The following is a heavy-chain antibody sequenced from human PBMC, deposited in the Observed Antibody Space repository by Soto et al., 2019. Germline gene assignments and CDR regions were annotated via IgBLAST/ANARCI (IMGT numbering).Heavy chain of an antibody. Sequence: SGPTLVNPTQTLTLTCTFSGFSLGTSGMRVSLIRQPPGKALEWLARIDWDDDKFYSTSLKTRLTISKDTSKNQVVLTMTNMDPVDTATYYCARSYMVRGVIDAFDIWGQGTMVTVSS. CDR3: ARSYMVRGVIDAFDI. V-gene: IGHV2-70*04. J-gene: IGHJ3*02. D-gene: IGHD3-10*01. CDR1: GFSLGTSGMR. CDR2: IDWDDDK.